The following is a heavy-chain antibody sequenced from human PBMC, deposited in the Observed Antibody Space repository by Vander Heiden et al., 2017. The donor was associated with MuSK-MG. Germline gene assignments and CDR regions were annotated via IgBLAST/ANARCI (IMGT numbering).Heavy chain of an antibody. D-gene: IGHD3-22*01. V-gene: IGHV3-9*01. CDR2: ISGNSGSI. J-gene: IGHJ4*02. CDR3: AKWSTYYDSSGYYNYFDY. CDR1: GFTFDDYA. Sequence: EVQLVESGGGWVQPGRSLRLSCAASGFTFDDYAMHWVRQAPGKGLEWVSGISGNSGSIGYADSVKGRVTISRDNAKNSLYLQMNSLRAEDTALYYCAKWSTYYDSSGYYNYFDYWGQGTLVTVSS.